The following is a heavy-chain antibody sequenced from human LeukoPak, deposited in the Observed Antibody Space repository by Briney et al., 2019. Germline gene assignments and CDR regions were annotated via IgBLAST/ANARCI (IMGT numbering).Heavy chain of an antibody. CDR1: GYTFTSYD. V-gene: IGHV1-8*01. Sequence: ASVKVSCKASGYTFTSYDINWVRQATGQGLEWMGWMNPNNGNTGYAQKFQGRVTMTRNTSISTAYMELSSLRSEDTAVYYCARGPKYYYDSSGYYYYYYGMDVWGQGTTVTVSS. J-gene: IGHJ6*02. D-gene: IGHD3-22*01. CDR2: MNPNNGNT. CDR3: ARGPKYYYDSSGYYYYYYGMDV.